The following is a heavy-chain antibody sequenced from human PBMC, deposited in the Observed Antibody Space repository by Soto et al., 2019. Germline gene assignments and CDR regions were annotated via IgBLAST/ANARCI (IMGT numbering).Heavy chain of an antibody. CDR2: ISFDGSEK. J-gene: IGHJ6*02. CDR1: GFTFYTHG. CDR3: AKMDTPMVTHYHYYGMDV. D-gene: IGHD5-18*01. Sequence: GGPLRLSCAASGFTFYTHGMHWVRQAPGKGLEWVAVISFDGSEKNYADSVKGRFTISRDNPKNTLCLQMNSLRPDDSAVYYCAKMDTPMVTHYHYYGMDVWGQGTSVTVSS. V-gene: IGHV3-30*18.